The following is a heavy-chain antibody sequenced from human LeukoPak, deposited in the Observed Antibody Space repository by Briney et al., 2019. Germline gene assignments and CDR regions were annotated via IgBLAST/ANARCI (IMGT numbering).Heavy chain of an antibody. D-gene: IGHD2-2*02. J-gene: IGHJ6*04. CDR3: ARDSRSTSCYTCVDV. V-gene: IGHV1-69*13. Sequence: SVKVSCKASGGTFSSYAISWVRQAPGQGLERMGGIIPIFGTANYAQKFQGRVTITADESTSTAYMELSSLRSEDTAVYYCARDSRSTSCYTCVDVWGKGTTVTVSS. CDR2: IIPIFGTA. CDR1: GGTFSSYA.